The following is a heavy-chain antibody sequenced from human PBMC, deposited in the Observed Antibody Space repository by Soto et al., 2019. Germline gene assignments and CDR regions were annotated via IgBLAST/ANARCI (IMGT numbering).Heavy chain of an antibody. CDR3: ARDPGSGDFDY. Sequence: QVQLVESGGGVVQPGRSLRLSCAASGFTFSSYGMHWVRQAPGKGLEWVAVIWYDGSNKYYADSVKGRFTISRDNSKNTLYLQMNSLRAEDTAVYYCARDPGSGDFDYWGQGTLVTVSS. CDR1: GFTFSSYG. J-gene: IGHJ4*02. D-gene: IGHD3-10*01. CDR2: IWYDGSNK. V-gene: IGHV3-33*01.